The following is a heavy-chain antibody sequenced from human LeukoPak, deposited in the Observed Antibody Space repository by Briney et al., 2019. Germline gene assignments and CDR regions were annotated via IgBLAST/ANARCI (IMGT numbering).Heavy chain of an antibody. D-gene: IGHD5-24*01. CDR1: GFTFSSYA. V-gene: IGHV3-23*01. Sequence: PGGSLRLSCAASGFTFSSYAMSWVRQAPGKGLEWVSAISGRDDSTYYADSVKGRFTFSRDNSKNTLYLQMNSLRAEDTAVYYCAKSGYNRFDYWGQGTRVTVSS. CDR2: ISGRDDST. CDR3: AKSGYNRFDY. J-gene: IGHJ4*02.